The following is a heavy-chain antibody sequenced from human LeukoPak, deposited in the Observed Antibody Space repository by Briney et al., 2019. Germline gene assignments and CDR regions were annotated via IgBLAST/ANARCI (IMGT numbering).Heavy chain of an antibody. CDR1: GYTFTTYG. Sequence: ASVKVSCKASGYTFTTYGISWVRQVPGQGLEWMGWINSYNDNPRFAQKLQGRVTMTTDTSTSTAYMELSGLRSDDTAVYYCARQRAARRNDAFDIWGQGTMVTVSS. J-gene: IGHJ3*02. CDR2: INSYNDNP. V-gene: IGHV1-18*01. D-gene: IGHD6-6*01. CDR3: ARQRAARRNDAFDI.